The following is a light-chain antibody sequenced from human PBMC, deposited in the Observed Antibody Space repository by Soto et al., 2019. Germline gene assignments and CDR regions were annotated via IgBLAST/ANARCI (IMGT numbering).Light chain of an antibody. V-gene: IGLV2-23*02. Sequence: QSALTQPASVSGSPGQSITISCTGTSSEGGSYNLVSWYQQHPGKAPKLMIYEVSKRPSGVSNRFSGSKSGNTASLTISGLQAEDEADYYCCSYAGSSTPNWVFGGGTKLTVL. J-gene: IGLJ3*02. CDR3: CSYAGSSTPNWV. CDR1: SSEGGSYNL. CDR2: EVS.